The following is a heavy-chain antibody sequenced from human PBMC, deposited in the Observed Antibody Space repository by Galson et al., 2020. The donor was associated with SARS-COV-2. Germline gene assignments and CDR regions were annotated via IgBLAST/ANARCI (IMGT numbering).Heavy chain of an antibody. CDR1: GGSITSDGYS. D-gene: IGHD2-2*01. CDR2: IHHSGRT. J-gene: IGHJ6*02. V-gene: IGHV4-30-2*01. CDR3: ARAGYCTNTSCRPLDV. Sequence: SETLSLTCAVSGGSITSDGYSWSWIRQPPGTGLEWTGYIHHSGRTYYNPSLQSRLTISIDRSKNQFSLKLSSVTAADTAVYYCARAGYCTNTSCRPLDVWGQGTTVTVSS.